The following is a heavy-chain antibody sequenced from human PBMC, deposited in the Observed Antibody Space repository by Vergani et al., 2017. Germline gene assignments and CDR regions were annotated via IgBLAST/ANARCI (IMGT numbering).Heavy chain of an antibody. Sequence: QVHLVQSGAEVKKPGSSVKVSCSLSGGDFRSSAFAWVRQAPGHGLQWVGGIIPVFATPHYARQFQDRVTSTADDSTSTVYMEMRSLVSTDTAVYFCASPAGTSTCYQAFGCHFNVWGQGTRVTVSS. J-gene: IGHJ3*01. V-gene: IGHV1-69*12. D-gene: IGHD2-2*01. CDR2: IIPVFATP. CDR3: ASPAGTSTCYQAFGCHFNV. CDR1: GGDFRSSA.